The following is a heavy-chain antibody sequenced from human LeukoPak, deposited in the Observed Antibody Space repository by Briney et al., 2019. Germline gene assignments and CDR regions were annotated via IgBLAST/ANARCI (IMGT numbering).Heavy chain of an antibody. V-gene: IGHV4-31*03. D-gene: IGHD6-19*01. Sequence: PSQTLSLTCTVSGGSISSGGYYWSWIRQHPGKGLEWIGYIYYSGSTYYNPSLKSRVTISVDTSKNQFSLKLSSVTAADTAVYYCARRMKQWLTPGHYYYYGMDVWGQGTTVTVSS. CDR3: ARRMKQWLTPGHYYYYGMDV. CDR2: IYYSGST. CDR1: GGSISSGGYY. J-gene: IGHJ6*02.